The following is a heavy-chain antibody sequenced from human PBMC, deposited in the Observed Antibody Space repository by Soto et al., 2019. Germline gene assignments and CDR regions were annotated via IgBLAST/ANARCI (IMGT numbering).Heavy chain of an antibody. V-gene: IGHV3-23*01. CDR3: VKDAISMVRGTNNWFDP. Sequence: EVNLLESGGDLVQPGGSLTLSCGASGFTFDNHAMGWVRQAPGKGLEWVSAISGNAVATYYADSVKGRFTISRDNSNNMVYLQMNRLRAEDTGIYYCVKDAISMVRGTNNWFDPWGQGTLVTVSS. D-gene: IGHD3-10*01. CDR2: ISGNAVAT. J-gene: IGHJ5*02. CDR1: GFTFDNHA.